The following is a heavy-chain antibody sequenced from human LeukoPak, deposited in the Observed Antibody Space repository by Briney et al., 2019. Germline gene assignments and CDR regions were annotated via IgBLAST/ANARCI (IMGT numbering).Heavy chain of an antibody. CDR1: GITFTSSA. J-gene: IGHJ4*02. CDR2: INNVASHI. D-gene: IGHD3-16*01. Sequence: GGSLRLSCAASGITFTSSAMSWVRQAPGKGLEWVSSINNVASHIYYAASVRGRFTISRDDAKNSLYLQMNSLRAEDTAVYYCARVPTFGGKDYWGQGTLVTVSS. V-gene: IGHV3-21*01. CDR3: ARVPTFGGKDY.